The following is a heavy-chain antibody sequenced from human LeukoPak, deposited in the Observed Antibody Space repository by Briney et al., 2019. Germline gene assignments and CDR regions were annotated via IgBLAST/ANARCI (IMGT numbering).Heavy chain of an antibody. D-gene: IGHD5-12*01. CDR1: GFTFSYYN. CDR2: ISSSSSYI. CDR3: ASGYSGLAGGY. V-gene: IGHV3-21*01. J-gene: IGHJ4*02. Sequence: PGGSLRLSCAASGFTFSYYNMNWARQAPGKGLEWVSSISSSSSYIYYADSVKGRFTISRDNAKNSLYLQMNSLRAEDTAVYYCASGYSGLAGGYWGQGTLVTVSS.